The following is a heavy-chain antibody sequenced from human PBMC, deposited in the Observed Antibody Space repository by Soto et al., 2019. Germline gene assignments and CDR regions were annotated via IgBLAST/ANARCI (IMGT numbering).Heavy chain of an antibody. Sequence: EVQLLESGGGLVQPGGSLRLSCAASGFTFSNYAMSWVRQAPGKGPEWVSTISKSGFRTYDVDSVKGRFTISRDNSKNTLCQQMNSLRVEDTGIYYCAKGGDVTEGDVEYFQNWGQGTLVTVSS. V-gene: IGHV3-23*05. D-gene: IGHD2-21*02. CDR1: GFTFSNYA. CDR2: ISKSGFRT. J-gene: IGHJ1*01. CDR3: AKGGDVTEGDVEYFQN.